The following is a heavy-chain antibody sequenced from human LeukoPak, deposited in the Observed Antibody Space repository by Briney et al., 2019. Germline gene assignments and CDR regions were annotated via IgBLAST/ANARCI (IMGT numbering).Heavy chain of an antibody. CDR2: ISSSGSII. D-gene: IGHD3-9*01. CDR3: ARSGKIYFDWLLDY. CDR1: GFTFSDYY. V-gene: IGHV3-11*04. J-gene: IGHJ4*02. Sequence: GGSLRLSCAASGFTFSDYYMSWIRQAPGKGLEWVSYISSSGSIIYYAASVKGRFTISRDNAKNSLYLQMNSLRAEDTAVYYCARSGKIYFDWLLDYWGQGTLVTVSS.